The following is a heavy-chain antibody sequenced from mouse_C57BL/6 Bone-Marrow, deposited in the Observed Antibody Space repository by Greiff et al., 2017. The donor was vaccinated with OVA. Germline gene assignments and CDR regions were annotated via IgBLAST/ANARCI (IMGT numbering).Heavy chain of an antibody. J-gene: IGHJ1*03. CDR3: ARADYCGSSYDWYFDV. Sequence: QVQLQQSGAELVRPGTSVKMSCKASGYTFTNYWIGWAKQRPGHGLEWIGDIYPGGGYTNYNEKFKGKATLTADKSSSTAYMQFSSLTSEDSAIYYCARADYCGSSYDWYFDVWGTGTTVTVSS. V-gene: IGHV1-63*01. D-gene: IGHD1-1*01. CDR2: IYPGGGYT. CDR1: GYTFTNYW.